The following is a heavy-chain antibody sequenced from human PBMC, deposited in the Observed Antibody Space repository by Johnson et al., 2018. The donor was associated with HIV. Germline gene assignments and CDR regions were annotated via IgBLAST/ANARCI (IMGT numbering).Heavy chain of an antibody. CDR1: GFTFAHYA. Sequence: QLVESGGGLVQPGRSLRLSCEASGFTFAHYAMHWVRQAPGKGLEWVSSISWNSGSIGYADSVRGRFTISRDNTKNPLYLQINRLRVEDTALYYCARGLAMIVVVDAFDIWGQGTMVTVSS. V-gene: IGHV3-9*01. D-gene: IGHD3-22*01. CDR2: ISWNSGSI. J-gene: IGHJ3*02. CDR3: ARGLAMIVVVDAFDI.